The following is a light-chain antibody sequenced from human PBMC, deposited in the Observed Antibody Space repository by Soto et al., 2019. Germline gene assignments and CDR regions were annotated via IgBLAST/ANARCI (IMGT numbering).Light chain of an antibody. CDR1: QSVLHSSNNKNY. CDR2: WAS. Sequence: DIVMTQSPDSLAVSLGERATINCKSSQSVLHSSNNKNYLAWYQQKAGQPPKLLIYWASTRESGVPDRFSGDGSATDFTLTIISLQAEDVAVYYCQLYYDTLWTFGQGTKVDIK. CDR3: QLYYDTLWT. J-gene: IGKJ1*01. V-gene: IGKV4-1*01.